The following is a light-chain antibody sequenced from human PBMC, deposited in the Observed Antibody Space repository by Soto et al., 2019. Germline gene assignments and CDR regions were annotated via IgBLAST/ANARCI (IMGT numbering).Light chain of an antibody. CDR2: GVS. CDR3: QQYGSSQII. CDR1: QTVNANF. Sequence: EIVVTHSPGTLSLSPGGRATLYCRSSQTVNANFLAWYQQKPGQAPRLLIYGVSNRAPGIPDRFSGSVSGTDFTLTITRLEPEDFAVFYCQQYGSSQIIFGHGTRLEI. J-gene: IGKJ5*01. V-gene: IGKV3-20*01.